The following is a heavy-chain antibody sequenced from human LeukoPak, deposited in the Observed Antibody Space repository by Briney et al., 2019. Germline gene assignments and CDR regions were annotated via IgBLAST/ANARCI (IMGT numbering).Heavy chain of an antibody. CDR3: ARGAAAKPYYYYYYMDV. CDR2: IIPIFGTA. CDR1: GGTFSSYA. J-gene: IGHJ6*03. V-gene: IGHV1-69*05. Sequence: SVKVSCKASGGTFSSYAISWVRQAPGQGLEWMGRIIPIFGTANYAQKFQGRVTITTDESTSTACMELSSLRSEDTAVYYCARGAAAKPYYYYYYMDVWGKGTTVTVSS. D-gene: IGHD6-13*01.